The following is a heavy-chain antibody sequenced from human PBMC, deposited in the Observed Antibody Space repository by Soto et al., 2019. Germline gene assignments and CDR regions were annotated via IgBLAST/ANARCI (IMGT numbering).Heavy chain of an antibody. CDR2: ISAYNGNT. CDR3: ARDSSGYEALDY. V-gene: IGHV1-18*01. D-gene: IGHD3-22*01. CDR1: GYTFTSYG. J-gene: IGHJ4*02. Sequence: ASVKVSCKASGYTFTSYGISWVRQAPGQGLEWMGWISAYNGNTNYAQKLQGRATMTTDTSTSTAYMELRSLRSDDTAVYYCARDSSGYEALDYWGQGTLVTVSS.